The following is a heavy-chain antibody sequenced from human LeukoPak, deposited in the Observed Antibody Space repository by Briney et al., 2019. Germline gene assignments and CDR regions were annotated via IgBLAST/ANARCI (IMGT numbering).Heavy chain of an antibody. CDR1: EFSFSSYG. J-gene: IGHJ4*02. Sequence: PGRSLRLSCAASEFSFSSYGMHWARQAPGKGLEWVGRIKSKTDGGTTDYAAPVKGRFTISRDDSKNTLYLQMDSLKTEDTAVYYCTTGHTYYDILTGYYTLFSWGQGTLVTVSS. D-gene: IGHD3-9*01. CDR3: TTGHTYYDILTGYYTLFS. CDR2: IKSKTDGGTT. V-gene: IGHV3-15*01.